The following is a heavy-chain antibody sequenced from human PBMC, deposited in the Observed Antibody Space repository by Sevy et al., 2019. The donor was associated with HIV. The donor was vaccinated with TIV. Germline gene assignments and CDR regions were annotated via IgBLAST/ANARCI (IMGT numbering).Heavy chain of an antibody. D-gene: IGHD3-22*01. CDR3: ASCLLPSYDSSGYFDY. Sequence: GGSLRLSCAASGFTFSSYTMNWVRQAPGKGLEWVSSISSSSGTRYYADSVKGRFTISRDNAKNSLYLQMNSLRAEDTAVYDCASCLLPSYDSSGYFDYWGQGTLVTVSS. V-gene: IGHV3-48*01. CDR1: GFTFSSYT. CDR2: ISSSSGTR. J-gene: IGHJ4*02.